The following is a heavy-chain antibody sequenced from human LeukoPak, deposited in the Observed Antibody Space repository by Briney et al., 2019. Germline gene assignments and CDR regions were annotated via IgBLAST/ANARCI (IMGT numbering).Heavy chain of an antibody. CDR2: IYSGGST. Sequence: GGSLRLSCAASGFSVSSNYMSWVRQAPGKGLEWVSVIYSGGSTYYADSVKDRFTISRDNSKNTLYLQMNSLRAEDTAVYYCARDVRYYYYGMDVWGQGTTVTVSS. V-gene: IGHV3-53*01. J-gene: IGHJ6*02. CDR3: ARDVRYYYYGMDV. CDR1: GFSVSSNY.